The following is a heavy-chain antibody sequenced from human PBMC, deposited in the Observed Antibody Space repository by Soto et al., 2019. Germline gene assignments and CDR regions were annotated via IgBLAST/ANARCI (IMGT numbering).Heavy chain of an antibody. Sequence: QLQLRQSGPGLVKPPETLSLTCSVSGASITSGDYYWGWIRQPPGKGLEWIGSIFYDGSPYYTPSLQSRVTLSVDTSRNQFSLKLNSATAADTAVYYCVRTVGSSWFFDLWGRGTLITVSS. CDR2: IFYDGSP. CDR1: GASITSGDYY. V-gene: IGHV4-39*01. CDR3: VRTVGSSWFFDL. J-gene: IGHJ2*01. D-gene: IGHD3-10*01.